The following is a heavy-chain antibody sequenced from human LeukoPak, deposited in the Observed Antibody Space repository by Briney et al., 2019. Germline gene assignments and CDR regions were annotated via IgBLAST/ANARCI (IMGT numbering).Heavy chain of an antibody. D-gene: IGHD2-15*01. Sequence: SETLSLTCTVSGGSISNYYWSWIRQPPGKGLDWIGYVSFGGGTNYNPSLKSRVITSADTSKNQFSLNLTSVTAADTAVYYCVRASVESGGAFDIWGQGTMVTVSS. CDR2: VSFGGGT. V-gene: IGHV4-59*01. CDR1: GGSISNYY. J-gene: IGHJ3*02. CDR3: VRASVESGGAFDI.